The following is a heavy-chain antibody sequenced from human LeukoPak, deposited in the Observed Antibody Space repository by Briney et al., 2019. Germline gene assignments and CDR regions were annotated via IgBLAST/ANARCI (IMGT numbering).Heavy chain of an antibody. J-gene: IGHJ4*02. CDR3: ARSSYGYAFFDF. D-gene: IGHD5-18*01. V-gene: IGHV3-48*01. Sequence: GGSLRLSCAASGITFSTYWMGWVRQAPGKGLEWVSYISSSTSTIYYADSVKGRFTISRDNGKDSLYLQMNSLRAEDTAVYYCARSSYGYAFFDFWGQGALVTVSS. CDR1: GITFSTYW. CDR2: ISSSTSTI.